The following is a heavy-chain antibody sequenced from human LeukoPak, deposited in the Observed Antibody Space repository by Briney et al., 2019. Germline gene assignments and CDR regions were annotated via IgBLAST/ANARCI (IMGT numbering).Heavy chain of an antibody. J-gene: IGHJ4*02. CDR1: GFTFSSYW. V-gene: IGHV3-7*01. CDR3: ARGKIKRFLEWQHYFDY. Sequence: GGSLRLSCAASGFTFSSYWMSWVRQAPGKGLEWVANIKRDGSEKYYVDSVKGRFTISRDNAKNSLYLQMNSLRAEDTAVYYCARGKIKRFLEWQHYFDYWGQGTLVTVSS. CDR2: IKRDGSEK. D-gene: IGHD3-3*01.